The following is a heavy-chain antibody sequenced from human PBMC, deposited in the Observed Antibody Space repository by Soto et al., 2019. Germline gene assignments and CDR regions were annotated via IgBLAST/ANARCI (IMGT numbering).Heavy chain of an antibody. CDR1: GGTFSTYA. CDR2: IIPMFGTA. CDR3: ASGIQLWLRRINNGYSG. V-gene: IGHV1-69*12. J-gene: IGHJ4*02. D-gene: IGHD5-18*01. Sequence: QVQLVQSGAEVKKPESSVKVSCKAPGGTFSTYAISWVRQAPGQGLEWMGGIIPMFGTANYAQRFQDRVTITADESTNTVYMELSSLRSEYTAVYFCASGIQLWLRRINNGYSGWGQVPLVTVS.